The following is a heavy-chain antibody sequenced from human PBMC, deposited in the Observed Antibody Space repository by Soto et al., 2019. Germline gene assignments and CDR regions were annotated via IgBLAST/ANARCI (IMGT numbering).Heavy chain of an antibody. V-gene: IGHV1-24*01. D-gene: IGHD1-26*01. CDR2: FDPDDRDDNT. Sequence: ASEKVSCKVSGYNLNELKIHWVRQTPGTGLDWMGGFDPDDRDDNTVSAQTFQDRLTMTEDTSTNTAHMELSSLKSGDTAVYYCAARSPGGRRVGITTFHFDFWGQGTLVTVSS. CDR1: GYNLNELK. J-gene: IGHJ4*02. CDR3: AARSPGGRRVGITTFHFDF.